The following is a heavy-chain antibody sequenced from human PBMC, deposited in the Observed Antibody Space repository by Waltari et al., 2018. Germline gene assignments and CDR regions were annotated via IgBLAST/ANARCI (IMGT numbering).Heavy chain of an antibody. CDR1: GGSISSSSYY. J-gene: IGHJ4*02. CDR3: ASPLIAAAGFDY. V-gene: IGHV4-39*01. CDR2: IYYSGST. D-gene: IGHD6-13*01. Sequence: QLQLQESGPGLVKPSATLSLTCTVSGGSISSSSYYWGWIRQPPGKGLEWIGSIYYSGSTYYNPSLKSRVTISVDTSKNQFSLKLSSVTAADTAVYYCASPLIAAAGFDYWGQGTLVTVSS.